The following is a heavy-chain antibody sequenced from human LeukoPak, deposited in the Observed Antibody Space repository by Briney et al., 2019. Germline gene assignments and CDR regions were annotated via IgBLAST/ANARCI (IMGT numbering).Heavy chain of an antibody. V-gene: IGHV3-30*18. J-gene: IGHJ3*02. CDR1: GFTFSSYG. CDR2: ISYDGSNK. Sequence: GGSLRLSCAASGFTFSSYGMHWVRQAPGKGLEWVAVISYDGSNKYYADSVKGRFTISRDNSKNTLYLQMNSLRAEDTAVHYCAKDYRLGDGYNYVDDAFDIWGQGTMVTVSS. CDR3: AKDYRLGDGYNYVDDAFDI. D-gene: IGHD5-24*01.